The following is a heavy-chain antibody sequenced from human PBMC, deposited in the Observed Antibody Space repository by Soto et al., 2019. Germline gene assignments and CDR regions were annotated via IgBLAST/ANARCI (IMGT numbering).Heavy chain of an antibody. V-gene: IGHV1-18*01. CDR3: ASYCSGGSCYSFLY. J-gene: IGHJ4*02. Sequence: QVPLVQSGAEVKKPGASVKVSCKASGYTFTSYGISWVRQAPGQGLEWMGWISAYNGNTNYAQKLQGRVTMTTDTSTSTAYMELRSLRSNDTAVYYCASYCSGGSCYSFLYWGQGTLVTVSS. CDR2: ISAYNGNT. D-gene: IGHD2-15*01. CDR1: GYTFTSYG.